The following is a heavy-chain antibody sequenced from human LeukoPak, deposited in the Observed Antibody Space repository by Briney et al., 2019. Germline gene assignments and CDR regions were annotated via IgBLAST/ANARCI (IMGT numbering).Heavy chain of an antibody. D-gene: IGHD6-19*01. J-gene: IGHJ4*02. CDR1: GFTFSSYS. V-gene: IGHV3-49*04. Sequence: GGSLRLSCAASGFTFSSYSMNWVRQAPGKGLEWVGFIRSKAYGGTTEYAASVKGRFTISRDDSKSIAYLQMNSLKTEDTAVYYCTRSSGVDYWGQGTLVTVSS. CDR3: TRSSGVDY. CDR2: IRSKAYGGTT.